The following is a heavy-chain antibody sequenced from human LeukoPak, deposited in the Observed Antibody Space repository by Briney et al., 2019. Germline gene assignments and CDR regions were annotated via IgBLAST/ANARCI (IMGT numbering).Heavy chain of an antibody. D-gene: IGHD2-8*01. V-gene: IGHV6-1*01. CDR2: TYYRSKWYN. Sequence: SQTLSLTCAISGDSVSSNSVAWNWIRQSPSRGLEWLGRTYYRSKWYNEYAVSVKSRITVNQDTSKNQFSLQLNSVTPEDTAVYYCARGMYHAFDMWGQGTMVTVSS. CDR3: ARGMYHAFDM. J-gene: IGHJ3*02. CDR1: GDSVSSNSVA.